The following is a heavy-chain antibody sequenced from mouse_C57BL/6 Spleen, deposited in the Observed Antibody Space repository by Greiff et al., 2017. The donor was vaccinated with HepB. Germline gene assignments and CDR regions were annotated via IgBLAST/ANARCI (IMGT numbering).Heavy chain of an antibody. J-gene: IGHJ2*01. D-gene: IGHD1-1*01. CDR1: GYTFTSYG. CDR3: ARDYYGSSPYYVDY. CDR2: IYPRSGNT. Sequence: QVQLKESGAELARPGASVKLSCKASGYTFTSYGISWVKQRTGQGLEWIGEIYPRSGNTYYNEKFKGKATLTADKSSSTAYMELRSLTSEDSAVYFCARDYYGSSPYYVDYWGQGTTLTVSS. V-gene: IGHV1-81*01.